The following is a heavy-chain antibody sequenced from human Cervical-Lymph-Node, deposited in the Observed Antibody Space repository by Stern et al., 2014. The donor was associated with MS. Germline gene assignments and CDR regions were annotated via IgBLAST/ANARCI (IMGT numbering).Heavy chain of an antibody. V-gene: IGHV3-30*04. D-gene: IGHD1-26*01. CDR2: ISYDGSNK. CDR1: GFTFSSYA. CDR3: ARDRQGAGDY. Sequence: VQLVESGGGVVQPGRSLRLSCAASGFTFSSYAMHWVRQAPGKGLEWVAVISYDGSNKYYADSVKGRFTISRDNSKNTLYLQMNSLRAEDTAVYYCARDRQGAGDYWGQGTLVTVSS. J-gene: IGHJ4*02.